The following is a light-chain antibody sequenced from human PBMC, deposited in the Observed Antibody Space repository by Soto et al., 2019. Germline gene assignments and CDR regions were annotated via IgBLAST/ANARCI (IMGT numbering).Light chain of an antibody. V-gene: IGKV3-11*01. J-gene: IGKJ5*01. CDR2: DAS. Sequence: EIVLTQSPATLSLSPGERANLSCRASQSVASYLAWYQQKPGQAPRLLIYDASNRATGIPARFSGSGSGTDFSLTISSLEPEDFAVYYCQQRSDWPITFGQGTRLDIK. CDR3: QQRSDWPIT. CDR1: QSVASY.